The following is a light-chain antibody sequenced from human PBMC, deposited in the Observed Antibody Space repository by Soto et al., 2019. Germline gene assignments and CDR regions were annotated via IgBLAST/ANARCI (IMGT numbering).Light chain of an antibody. CDR1: QGISSW. CDR2: TVS. V-gene: IGKV1-12*01. Sequence: DIQMTQSPSSVSASVGDRVTITCRASQGISSWLAWYQQKPGEAPKLLIYTVSSLHSGVPSRFSGSGSGTDFTLTIRSLQPEDFATYYCHQAYTFPRTFGGGTKVEIK. CDR3: HQAYTFPRT. J-gene: IGKJ4*02.